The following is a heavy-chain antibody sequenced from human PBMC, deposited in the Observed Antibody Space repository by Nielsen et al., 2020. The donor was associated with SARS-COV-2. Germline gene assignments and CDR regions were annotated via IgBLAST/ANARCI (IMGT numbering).Heavy chain of an antibody. Sequence: ASVKVSRKASGYRFTSYAIHWVRQAPGQGLESMGWINAGNGYTEYSQNFQGRVTITTDTSATTAYMEVRYLKSEDTAVFYCARGGVNGWWDYWGQGTLVTVSS. V-gene: IGHV1-3*01. CDR2: INAGNGYT. D-gene: IGHD6-19*01. CDR3: ARGGVNGWWDY. CDR1: GYRFTSYA. J-gene: IGHJ4*02.